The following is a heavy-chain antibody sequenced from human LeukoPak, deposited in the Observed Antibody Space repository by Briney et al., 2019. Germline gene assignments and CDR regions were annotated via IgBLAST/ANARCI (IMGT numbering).Heavy chain of an antibody. D-gene: IGHD3-10*01. CDR1: GGSISTSNYY. J-gene: IGHJ3*02. CDR2: IFYSGST. V-gene: IGHV4-39*07. Sequence: PSETLSLTCTVSGGSISTSNYYWGWIRQPPGKGLEWIGNIFYSGSTYYSPSLKSRVTISLDTSRNQFSLKLNSVTAADTAVYYCARSRGWREAFDIWGQGTMVTVSS. CDR3: ARSRGWREAFDI.